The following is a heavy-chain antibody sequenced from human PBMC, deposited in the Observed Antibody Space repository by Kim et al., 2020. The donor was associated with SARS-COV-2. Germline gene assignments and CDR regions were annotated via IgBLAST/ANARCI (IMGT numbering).Heavy chain of an antibody. CDR2: INNSGST. Sequence: SETLSLTCAVYGGSFSGYYWSWIRQPPGKGLEWIGEINNSGSTNYNPSLKSRVTISVDTSKNQFSLKLSSVTAADTAVYYCARSSSYYDILTGYYGVDAFDIWGQGTMVTVSS. D-gene: IGHD3-9*01. J-gene: IGHJ3*02. CDR3: ARSSSYYDILTGYYGVDAFDI. CDR1: GGSFSGYY. V-gene: IGHV4-34*01.